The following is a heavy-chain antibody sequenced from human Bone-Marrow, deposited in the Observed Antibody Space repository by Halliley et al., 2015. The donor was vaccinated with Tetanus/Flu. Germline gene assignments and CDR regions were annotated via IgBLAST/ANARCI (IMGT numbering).Heavy chain of an antibody. J-gene: IGHJ4*02. CDR2: IYSGGST. CDR3: ARELYYDSYDSGSPSL. D-gene: IGHD3-22*01. V-gene: IGHV4-30-2*05. Sequence: WIGYIYSGGSTYYNPSLKSRVTISVDTSKNQFFLNLSSVTAADTAVYFCARELYYDSYDSGSPSLWGQGTLVTVSS.